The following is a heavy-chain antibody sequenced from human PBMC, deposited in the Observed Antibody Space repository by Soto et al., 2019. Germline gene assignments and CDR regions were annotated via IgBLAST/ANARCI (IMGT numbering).Heavy chain of an antibody. V-gene: IGHV3-73*01. CDR3: TGRVGDSLQEI. J-gene: IGHJ4*02. CDR2: IRTKTKKFAT. CDR1: GFNFSGSA. D-gene: IGHD4-17*01. Sequence: EVQLEESGGGLVQPGGSLKLSCAGLGFNFSGSALHWVRQPSGKGLEWVGRIRTKTKKFATSYAASVQGRFSLSRDDSKNTASLQMNNLRDEDTGIYFCTGRVGDSLQEIWGQGTLVTVSS.